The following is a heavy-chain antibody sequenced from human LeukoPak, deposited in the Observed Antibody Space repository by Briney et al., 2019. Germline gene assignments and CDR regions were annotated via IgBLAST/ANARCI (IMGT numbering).Heavy chain of an antibody. CDR3: ASRYNWNHFDY. V-gene: IGHV4-4*02. Sequence: PSETLSLTCAVSGGSISKTNWWSWVRQSPGKGLEWIGEIYHSGSTNYNPSLKSRVTISVDKSKNQFSLKLTSVTAADTAVYYCASRYNWNHFDYWGHGTLVTVSS. CDR2: IYHSGST. D-gene: IGHD1-20*01. CDR1: GGSISKTNW. J-gene: IGHJ4*01.